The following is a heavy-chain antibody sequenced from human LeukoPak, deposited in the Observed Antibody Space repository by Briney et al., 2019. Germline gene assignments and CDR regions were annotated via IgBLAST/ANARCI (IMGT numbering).Heavy chain of an antibody. CDR2: IFYIGST. CDR3: ARHSSVAGTKGGFDH. Sequence: SETLSLTRTVSGGSISSYYWSWIRQSPGKGLEWIGYIFYIGSTNYNPSLKSRVTISVDTSKNQFSLKLSSVTAADTAVYYCARHSSVAGTKGGFDHWGQGTLVTVSS. D-gene: IGHD6-19*01. CDR1: GGSISSYY. J-gene: IGHJ4*02. V-gene: IGHV4-59*08.